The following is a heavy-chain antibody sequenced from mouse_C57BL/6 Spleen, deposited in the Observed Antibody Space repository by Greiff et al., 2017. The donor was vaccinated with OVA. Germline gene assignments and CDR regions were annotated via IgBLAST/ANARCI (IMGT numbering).Heavy chain of an antibody. CDR3: ARGVYYGSSYAWFAY. V-gene: IGHV1-64*01. J-gene: IGHJ3*01. Sequence: QVQLQQSGAELVKPGASVKLSCKASGYTFTSYWMHWVKQRPGQGLEWIGMIHPNSGSTNYNEKFKSKATLTVDKSSSTAYMQLSSLTSEDSAVYYCARGVYYGSSYAWFAYWGQGTLVTVSA. CDR2: IHPNSGST. CDR1: GYTFTSYW. D-gene: IGHD1-1*01.